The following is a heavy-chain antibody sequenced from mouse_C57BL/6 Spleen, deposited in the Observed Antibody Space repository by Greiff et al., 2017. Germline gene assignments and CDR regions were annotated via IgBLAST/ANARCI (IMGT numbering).Heavy chain of an antibody. V-gene: IGHV1-64*01. CDR3: ARSGFSATVVAFDY. J-gene: IGHJ2*01. D-gene: IGHD1-1*01. CDR2: IHPNSGST. Sequence: VQLQQPGAELVKPGASVKLSCKASGYTFTSYCMNWVKQRPGQGLEWIGMIHPNSGSTNYNEKFKSKDTLTVDKSSSTAYMQLSSLTSEDSAVYSGARSGFSATVVAFDYWGQGTTLTVSS. CDR1: GYTFTSYC.